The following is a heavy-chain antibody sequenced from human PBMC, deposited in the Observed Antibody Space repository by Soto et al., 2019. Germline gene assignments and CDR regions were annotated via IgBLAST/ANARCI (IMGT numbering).Heavy chain of an antibody. CDR3: ARDLEEITYYDFWSGRRSNDAFDI. CDR1: GFTFSSYA. Sequence: PGGSLRLSCAASGFTFSSYAMHWVRQAPGKGLEWVAVISYDGSNKYYADSVKGRFTISRDNSKNTLYLQMNSLRAEDTAVYYCARDLEEITYYDFWSGRRSNDAFDIWGQGTMVTVTS. J-gene: IGHJ3*02. CDR2: ISYDGSNK. V-gene: IGHV3-30-3*01. D-gene: IGHD3-3*01.